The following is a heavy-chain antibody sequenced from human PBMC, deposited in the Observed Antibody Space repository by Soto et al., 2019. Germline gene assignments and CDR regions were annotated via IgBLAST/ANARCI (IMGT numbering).Heavy chain of an antibody. J-gene: IGHJ5*02. V-gene: IGHV4-34*01. CDR1: GGSFSGYH. CDR2: INHSGST. Sequence: KASETLSLTCAVYGGSFSGYHWRWIRQPPGKGLEWIGEINHSGSTNYNPSLKSRVTISVDTSKNQFSLKLSSVTAADTAVYYCARGRIPITIFGVVIGVNWFDPWGQGTLVTVSS. CDR3: ARGRIPITIFGVVIGVNWFDP. D-gene: IGHD3-3*01.